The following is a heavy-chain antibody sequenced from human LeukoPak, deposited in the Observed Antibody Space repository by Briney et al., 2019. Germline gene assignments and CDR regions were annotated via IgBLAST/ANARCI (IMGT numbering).Heavy chain of an antibody. Sequence: GGSLRHSCAASGFTFSSYAMSWVRQAPGKGLEWVSGISGSDGSTNYADSVKGRFTISRENSKNTLYLQMNSLRAEDTAVYYCAKDSAKKYDDYWGQGTLVTVSS. CDR2: ISGSDGST. J-gene: IGHJ4*02. CDR1: GFTFSSYA. D-gene: IGHD2/OR15-2a*01. CDR3: AKDSAKKYDDY. V-gene: IGHV3-23*01.